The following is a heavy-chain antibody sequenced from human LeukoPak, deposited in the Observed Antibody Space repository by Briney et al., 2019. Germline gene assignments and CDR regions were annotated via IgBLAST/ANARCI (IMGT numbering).Heavy chain of an antibody. J-gene: IGHJ3*02. V-gene: IGHV3-7*01. CDR1: GFTFSRYW. CDR3: ASQAADGTPLASGTDHDAFDI. CDR2: IKQGGSEK. D-gene: IGHD6-13*01. Sequence: GGSLRLSCAASGFTFSRYWMSWVRQAPGKGLEWVGNIKQGGSEKYYVDSVKGRFTISRDNAKNSLYLEMNSLRAEDTAVYYCASQAADGTPLASGTDHDAFDIWGQGTMVTVSS.